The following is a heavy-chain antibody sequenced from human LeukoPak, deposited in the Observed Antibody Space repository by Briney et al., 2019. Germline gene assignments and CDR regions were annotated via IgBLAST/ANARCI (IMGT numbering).Heavy chain of an antibody. Sequence: SETLSLTCAVSGGSINSCCCYWSWIRQPAGKGLVWIGSINRGRHYNYNPSLNSRVPVSPDTSKNQSSLNLSSVTAADTAVYYCARSRGFSYGFNCYYWGQGTLVSVSS. CDR1: GGSINSCCCY. D-gene: IGHD5-18*01. V-gene: IGHV4-61*02. CDR3: ARSRGFSYGFNCYY. CDR2: INRGRHY. J-gene: IGHJ4*02.